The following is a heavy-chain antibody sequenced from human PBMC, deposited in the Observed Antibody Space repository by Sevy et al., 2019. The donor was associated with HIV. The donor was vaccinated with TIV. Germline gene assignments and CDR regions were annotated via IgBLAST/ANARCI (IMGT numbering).Heavy chain of an antibody. CDR1: GFTFNYYN. J-gene: IGHJ4*02. V-gene: IGHV3-21*01. D-gene: IGHD2-8*01. Sequence: GGSLRLSCAASGFTFNYYNMNWVRQAPGKGLEWVSSITSSSSYIYYGDSVQGRFTMSRDNAKNSLYLQMNSLRAEDTAVYYCQTGEMGRLAYWGQGTLVTDSS. CDR2: ITSSSSYI. CDR3: QTGEMGRLAY.